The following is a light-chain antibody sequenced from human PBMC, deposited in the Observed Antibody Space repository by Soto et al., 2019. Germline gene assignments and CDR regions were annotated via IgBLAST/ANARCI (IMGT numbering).Light chain of an antibody. CDR2: AAS. CDR1: QSISNY. CDR3: QQSYSTPRT. J-gene: IGKJ1*01. Sequence: EIQMTQSPSSLSESVGDRVTITCRASQSISNYINWYQQKPGKAPKLLIYAASTLQSGVPSRFSGSGSGTDFTLTISSLQPEDFATYYCQQSYSTPRTFGQGTKVEIK. V-gene: IGKV1-39*01.